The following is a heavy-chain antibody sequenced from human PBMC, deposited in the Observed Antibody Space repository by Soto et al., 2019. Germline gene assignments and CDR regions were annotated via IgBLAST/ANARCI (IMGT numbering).Heavy chain of an antibody. D-gene: IGHD6-19*01. V-gene: IGHV3-23*01. CDR1: GFTFSNYA. CDR3: VKNQGSSSYFEY. J-gene: IGHJ4*02. CDR2: ISHTGNTI. Sequence: VQMLESGGGLVQPGGSLRLSCAASGFTFSNYAMSWVRQAPGKGLEWVYSISHTGNTIYYADSVKGRFTISRDNSKATLYLQMNSQRAEDTALYYCVKNQGSSSYFEYWGQVTLFTVSS.